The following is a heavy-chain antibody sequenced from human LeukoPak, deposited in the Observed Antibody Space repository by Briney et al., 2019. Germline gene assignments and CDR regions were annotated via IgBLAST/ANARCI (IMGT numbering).Heavy chain of an antibody. CDR2: IYYSGST. CDR1: GGSISSSNYY. V-gene: IGHV4-39*01. D-gene: IGHD3-22*01. Sequence: PSETLSLTCTVSGGSISSSNYYWGWVRQPPGKGLEWIGSIYYSGSTYYNPSLKSRVTISVDTSKNQFSLKLSSVTAADTAVYYCASSDSSGYYPFDYWGQGTLVTVSS. J-gene: IGHJ4*02. CDR3: ASSDSSGYYPFDY.